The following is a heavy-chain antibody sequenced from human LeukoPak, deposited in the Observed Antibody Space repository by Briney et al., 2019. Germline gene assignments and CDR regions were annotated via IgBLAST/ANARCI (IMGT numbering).Heavy chain of an antibody. CDR2: IYSGGSP. V-gene: IGHV3-66*01. Sequence: GGSLRLSCAAYGFTVSSNYMSWVRQAPGKGLEWVSVIYSGGSPYYADSVKGRFTISRDNSKNTLYLQMNSLRAEDTAVYYCARAPTGYDSSGYYFDYWGQGTLVTVSS. D-gene: IGHD3-22*01. CDR1: GFTVSSNY. CDR3: ARAPTGYDSSGYYFDY. J-gene: IGHJ4*02.